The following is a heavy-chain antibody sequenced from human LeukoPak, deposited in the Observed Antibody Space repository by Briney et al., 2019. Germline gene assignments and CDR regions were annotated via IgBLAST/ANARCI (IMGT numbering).Heavy chain of an antibody. Sequence: GGSLRLSCAASGFTFSGYSLNWVRQAPGKGLEWVSYISSTSSTMYYADSVKGRFTISRDNAKNSLHLQMNSLRDEDTAVYYCARDYFWNFDYWGQGTLVTVSS. CDR2: ISSTSSTM. CDR1: GFTFSGYS. J-gene: IGHJ4*02. V-gene: IGHV3-48*02. CDR3: ARDYFWNFDY. D-gene: IGHD2/OR15-2a*01.